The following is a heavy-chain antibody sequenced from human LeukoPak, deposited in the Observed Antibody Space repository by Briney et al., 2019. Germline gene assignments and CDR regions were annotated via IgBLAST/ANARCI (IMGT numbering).Heavy chain of an antibody. J-gene: IGHJ4*02. V-gene: IGHV3-30*18. D-gene: IGHD2-15*01. CDR1: GFTFSSYG. CDR2: ISYEGCNK. Sequence: GRSLRLSCAASGFTFSSYGVQWVRQAPREGLEGVAVISYEGCNKYYADCVKGRFTISRDNSKNTLYLQMNSPRAENRAVYYCAKEHRRILDCSGGSCPLSFPDYWGEGTLVTVSS. CDR3: AKEHRRILDCSGGSCPLSFPDY.